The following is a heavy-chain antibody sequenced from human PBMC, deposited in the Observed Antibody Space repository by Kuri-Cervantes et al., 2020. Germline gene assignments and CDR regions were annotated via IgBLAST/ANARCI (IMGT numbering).Heavy chain of an antibody. D-gene: IGHD6-6*01. CDR1: GGFISSYY. CDR3: ARGDASSYYYMDV. V-gene: IGHV4-4*07. CDR2: VHSSGGT. Sequence: SETLSLTCIVSGGFISSYYWSWIRQPAGKGLEWIGRVHSSGGTDYNPSLKSRVTISVDKSKNQFSLKLTSVTAADTAMYYCARGDASSYYYMDVWGKGTTVTVSS. J-gene: IGHJ6*03.